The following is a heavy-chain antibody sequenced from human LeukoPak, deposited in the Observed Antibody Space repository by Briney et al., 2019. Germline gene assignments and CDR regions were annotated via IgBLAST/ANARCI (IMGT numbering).Heavy chain of an antibody. Sequence: PSETLSLTCTVSGYSISSGYYWGWIRQPPGKGLEWIGSIYHSGSTYYNPSLKSRVTISVDTSKNQFSLKLSSVTAADTAVYYCARPDVDTGYYWGQGTLVTVSS. J-gene: IGHJ4*02. D-gene: IGHD5-18*01. CDR1: GYSISSGYY. V-gene: IGHV4-38-2*02. CDR2: IYHSGST. CDR3: ARPDVDTGYY.